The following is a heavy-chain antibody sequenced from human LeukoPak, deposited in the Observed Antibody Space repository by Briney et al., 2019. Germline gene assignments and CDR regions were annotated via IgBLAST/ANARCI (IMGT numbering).Heavy chain of an antibody. CDR3: ARDKAAAGTSCFDP. J-gene: IGHJ5*02. D-gene: IGHD6-13*01. CDR1: GGSISSSNC. CDR2: IYHSGST. Sequence: SETLSLTCAVSGGSISSSNCWSWVRQPPGKGLEWIGEIYHSGSTNYNPSLKSRVIISVDKSKNQFSLKLTSVTAADTAVYYCARDKAAAGTSCFDPWGQGTLVTVSS. V-gene: IGHV4-4*02.